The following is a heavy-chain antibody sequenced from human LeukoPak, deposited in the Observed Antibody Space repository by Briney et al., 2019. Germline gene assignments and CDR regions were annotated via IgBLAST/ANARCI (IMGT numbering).Heavy chain of an antibody. CDR3: AKDLVDYGDSYYFDY. J-gene: IGHJ4*02. CDR2: IWYDGSNK. V-gene: IGHV3-33*06. CDR1: GFTFSTYG. D-gene: IGHD4-17*01. Sequence: GGSLRLFCAASGFTFSTYGMHWVRQAPGKGLEWVAVIWYDGSNKYYANSVKGRFTISRDNSKNTLYLQMNSLRAEDTAVYYCAKDLVDYGDSYYFDYWGQGTLVTVSS.